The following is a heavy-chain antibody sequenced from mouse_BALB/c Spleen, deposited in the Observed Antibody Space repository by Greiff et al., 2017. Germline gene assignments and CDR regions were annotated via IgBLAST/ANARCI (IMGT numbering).Heavy chain of an antibody. V-gene: IGHV5-6-5*01. CDR3: ARRLEGGYYAMDY. CDR2: ISSGGST. Sequence: EVKLMESGGGLVKPGGSLKLSCAASGFTFSSYAMSWVRQTPEKRLEWVASISSGGSTYYPDSVKGRFTISRDNARNILYLQMSSLRSEDTAMYYCARRLEGGYYAMDYWGQGTSVTVSS. J-gene: IGHJ4*01. D-gene: IGHD2-2*01. CDR1: GFTFSSYA.